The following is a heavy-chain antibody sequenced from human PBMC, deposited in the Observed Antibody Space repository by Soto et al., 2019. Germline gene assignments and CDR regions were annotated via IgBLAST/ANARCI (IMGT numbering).Heavy chain of an antibody. CDR1: GGTSPSYA. D-gene: IGHD3-3*01. CDR2: IVPMFGTS. CDR3: NRGSEYDFWSGYL. V-gene: IGHV1-69*06. Sequence: QERLVQSGAEVRKPWSSVKVSCKVTGGTSPSYAINWVRQAPGQGLEWMGGIVPMFGTSKYAQKFQGRVTITADTSTNIAYMELRSLRSADTAVYYCNRGSEYDFWSGYLWGQGTLVSVSS. J-gene: IGHJ4*02.